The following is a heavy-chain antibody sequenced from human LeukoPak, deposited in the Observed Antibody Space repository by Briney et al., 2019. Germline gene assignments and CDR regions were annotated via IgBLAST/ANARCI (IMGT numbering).Heavy chain of an antibody. CDR3: ARGDGFNMFDF. D-gene: IGHD5-24*01. J-gene: IGHJ4*02. Sequence: EWMGIIYPGDSDTRYSPSFQGQVAISADKSITTAYVQWSSLKASDTAMYYCARGDGFNMFDFWGQGTLVTVSS. V-gene: IGHV5-51*01. CDR2: IYPGDSDT.